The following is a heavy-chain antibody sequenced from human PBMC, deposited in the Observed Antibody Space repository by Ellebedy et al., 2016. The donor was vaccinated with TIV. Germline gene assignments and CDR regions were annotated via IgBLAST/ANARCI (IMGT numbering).Heavy chain of an antibody. D-gene: IGHD3-22*01. CDR3: ARFENYYDSSGYPDY. CDR1: GYTFTTYS. CDR2: INTGNGNT. V-gene: IGHV1-3*04. J-gene: IGHJ4*02. Sequence: ASVKVSCKASGYTFTTYSMHWVRQAPGQRLEWMGWINTGNGNTKYSQKLQGRVTITGDTSASTVYMELRSLRSDDTAVYYCARFENYYDSSGYPDYWGQGTLVTVSS.